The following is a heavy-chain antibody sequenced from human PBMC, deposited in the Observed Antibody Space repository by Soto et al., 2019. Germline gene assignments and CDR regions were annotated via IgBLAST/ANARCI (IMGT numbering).Heavy chain of an antibody. Sequence: QLQLQESGSGLVKPSQTLSLTCAVSGGSISSGGYSCNWIRQPPGKGLEWIGYIYHSGSTYYNPSLKSRVTISVDRSKNQFSLKLSSVTAADTAVYYCARGVTMVTTFDYWGQGTLVTVSS. CDR3: ARGVTMVTTFDY. CDR2: IYHSGST. D-gene: IGHD4-17*01. V-gene: IGHV4-30-2*01. CDR1: GGSISSGGYS. J-gene: IGHJ4*02.